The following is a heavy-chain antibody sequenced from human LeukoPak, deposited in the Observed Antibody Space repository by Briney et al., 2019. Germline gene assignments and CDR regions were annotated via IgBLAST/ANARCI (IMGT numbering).Heavy chain of an antibody. D-gene: IGHD3-16*02. CDR3: TTGPRSDYVWGSYRYTDY. V-gene: IGHV3-15*01. Sequence: PGGSLRLSCAASGFTFSNAWMSWVRQAPGKGLEWVGRIKSKTDGGTTDYAAPVKGRFTISRDDSKNTLYLQMNRLKTEDTAVYYCTTGPRSDYVWGSYRYTDYWGQGTLVTVSS. CDR1: GFTFSNAW. CDR2: IKSKTDGGTT. J-gene: IGHJ4*02.